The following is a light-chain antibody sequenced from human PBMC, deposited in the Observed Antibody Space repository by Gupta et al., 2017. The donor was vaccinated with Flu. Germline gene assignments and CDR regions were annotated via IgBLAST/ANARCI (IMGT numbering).Light chain of an antibody. Sequence: DIQMTQSPSTLSASVGDRVTITCRASQSFSSWLAWYQQRPGKAPKLLIYKASTLESGVPSRFSGSGSGTEFTLTISSLQPDDFATYYCQHKNSSPYTFGQGTKVEIK. CDR2: KAS. J-gene: IGKJ2*01. CDR3: QHKNSSPYT. CDR1: QSFSSW. V-gene: IGKV1-5*03.